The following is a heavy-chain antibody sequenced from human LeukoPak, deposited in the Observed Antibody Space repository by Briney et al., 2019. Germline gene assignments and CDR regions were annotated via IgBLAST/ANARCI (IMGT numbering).Heavy chain of an antibody. Sequence: SETLSLTCTVSGGSISSYYWSWIRQPAGKGLEWIGRIYTSGSTNYNPSLKSRVTMPVDTSKNQFSLKLSSVTAADTAVYYCARGSRWLLAFDIWGQGTMVTVSS. D-gene: IGHD6-19*01. CDR1: GGSISSYY. V-gene: IGHV4-4*07. CDR3: ARGSRWLLAFDI. CDR2: IYTSGST. J-gene: IGHJ3*02.